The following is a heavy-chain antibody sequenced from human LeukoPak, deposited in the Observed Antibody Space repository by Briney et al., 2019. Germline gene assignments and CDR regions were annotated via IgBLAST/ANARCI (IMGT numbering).Heavy chain of an antibody. CDR2: INPNSGDT. J-gene: IGHJ4*02. CDR1: GYTFTGYH. V-gene: IGHV1-2*06. D-gene: IGHD2-2*01. Sequence: ASVKVSCRASGYTFTGYHIHWVRQAPGQGLEWMGRINPNSGDTNYAQNFQGRVTMTRDTSINTAYMELSRLRSDDTAVYYCARDYCSSTSCLFDYWGQGTLVTVSS. CDR3: ARDYCSSTSCLFDY.